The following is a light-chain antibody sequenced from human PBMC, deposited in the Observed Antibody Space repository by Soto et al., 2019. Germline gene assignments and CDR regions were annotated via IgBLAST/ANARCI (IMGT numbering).Light chain of an antibody. J-gene: IGKJ5*01. Sequence: EIVMTQSPATLSVSPGERATLSCRASQSVSSNLAWYQQKPGQAPRLLIYDVSIRATGVPARFSATGSETDFTLTISSLQSEDFAVYYCQQYNNWPPITFGQGTRLEIK. CDR1: QSVSSN. CDR3: QQYNNWPPIT. V-gene: IGKV3-15*01. CDR2: DVS.